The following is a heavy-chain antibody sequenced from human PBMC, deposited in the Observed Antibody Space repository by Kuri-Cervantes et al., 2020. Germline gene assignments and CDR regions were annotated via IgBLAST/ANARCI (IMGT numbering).Heavy chain of an antibody. Sequence: SETLSFTCTVSGGSISSSSYYWGWIRQPPGKGLEWIGSIYYSGSTYYNPSLKSRVTISVDTSKNQFSLKLSSVTAADTAVYYCARGLGYCSSTSCSSSYMDVWGKGTTVTVSS. V-gene: IGHV4-39*07. J-gene: IGHJ6*03. CDR3: ARGLGYCSSTSCSSSYMDV. CDR2: IYYSGST. D-gene: IGHD2-2*01. CDR1: GGSISSSSYY.